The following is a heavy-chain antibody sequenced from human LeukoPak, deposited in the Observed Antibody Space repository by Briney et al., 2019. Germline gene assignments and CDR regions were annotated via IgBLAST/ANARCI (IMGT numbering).Heavy chain of an antibody. CDR1: GYTFTGYY. Sequence: ASVKVSCKASGYTFTGYYMHWVRQAPGQGLEWMGWINPNSGGTNYAQKFQGRVTMTRDTSISTAYMELSRLRSDDTAVYYCARGQKVLRFLEWPGPPIDYWGQGTLVTVSS. D-gene: IGHD3-3*01. J-gene: IGHJ4*02. V-gene: IGHV1-2*02. CDR3: ARGQKVLRFLEWPGPPIDY. CDR2: INPNSGGT.